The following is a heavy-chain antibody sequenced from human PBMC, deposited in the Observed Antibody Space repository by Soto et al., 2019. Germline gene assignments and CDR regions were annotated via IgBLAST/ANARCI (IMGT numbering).Heavy chain of an antibody. CDR3: GRVIRSPYSDTTSSYMNPIDS. Sequence: QVQLVQSGAEVKKPTSSVKVSCKASGGDFSRDAISWVRQAPGQGLEWMGGIIPMFGAPNYAQRFQGRLTLTADASTTTAYMEMHSLRSEDTAVYYCGRVIRSPYSDTTSSYMNPIDSWGQGTLVTVSS. V-gene: IGHV1-69*01. CDR1: GGDFSRDA. CDR2: IIPMFGAP. D-gene: IGHD3-22*01. J-gene: IGHJ4*02.